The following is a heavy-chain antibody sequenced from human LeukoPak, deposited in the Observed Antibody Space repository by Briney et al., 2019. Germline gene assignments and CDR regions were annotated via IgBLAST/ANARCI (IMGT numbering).Heavy chain of an antibody. Sequence: PSETLSLTCTVSGGSVSSGSYYWSWIRQPAGKGLEWIGRIYTSGDTNYNPSLKSRVTMSVDTSKNQFSLKLSSVTAADTAVYYCARSISWYSYLDFWGQGTLVTVSS. CDR1: GGSVSSGSYY. D-gene: IGHD6-13*01. CDR3: ARSISWYSYLDF. CDR2: IYTSGDT. J-gene: IGHJ4*02. V-gene: IGHV4-61*02.